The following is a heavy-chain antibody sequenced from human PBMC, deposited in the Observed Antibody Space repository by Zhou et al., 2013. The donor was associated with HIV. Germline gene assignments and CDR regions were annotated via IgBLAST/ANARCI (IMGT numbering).Heavy chain of an antibody. Sequence: QVQLVQSGAEVKKPGASVKVSCKASGYTFTTSGVSWVRQAPGQGLEWMGWISTYSGNTKYAQRLQGRVTMTRDTSITTAYMELSRLRSDDTAVYYCARDPYSSSFYYYYFMDVWGKGTTVTVSS. J-gene: IGHJ6*03. V-gene: IGHV1-18*01. D-gene: IGHD6-6*01. CDR2: ISTYSGNT. CDR1: GYTFTTSG. CDR3: ARDPYSSSFYYYYFMDV.